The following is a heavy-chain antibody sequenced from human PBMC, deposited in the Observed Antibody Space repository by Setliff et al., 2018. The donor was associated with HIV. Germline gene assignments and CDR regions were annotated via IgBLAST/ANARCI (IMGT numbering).Heavy chain of an antibody. CDR2: ISYSGST. V-gene: IGHV4-59*11. Sequence: SETLSLTCTVSGASIRSQYWSWIRKPPGKGLEWIGYISYSGSTNYNPSHESRVAMSVDTSKQQFSLEVSSVTAADTAVYYCARTRGYSYGTLAGFDYWGRGSLVTVSS. CDR1: GASIRSQY. CDR3: ARTRGYSYGTLAGFDY. J-gene: IGHJ4*01. D-gene: IGHD5-18*01.